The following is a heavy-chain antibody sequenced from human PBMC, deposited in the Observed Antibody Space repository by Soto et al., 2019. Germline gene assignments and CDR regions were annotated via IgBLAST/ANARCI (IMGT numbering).Heavy chain of an antibody. CDR3: ARAPYSNAWYSFDL. V-gene: IGHV3-7*03. CDR1: GFTFSGYW. J-gene: IGHJ4*02. Sequence: PRLSCEASGFTFSGYWMSWVRQAPGKGLEWVADIKHDGSVQYYVDSVKGRLTISRDNAKKQLYLQMNGLRAEDTALYYCARAPYSNAWYSFDLWGQGTLVTVSS. D-gene: IGHD4-4*01. CDR2: IKHDGSVQ.